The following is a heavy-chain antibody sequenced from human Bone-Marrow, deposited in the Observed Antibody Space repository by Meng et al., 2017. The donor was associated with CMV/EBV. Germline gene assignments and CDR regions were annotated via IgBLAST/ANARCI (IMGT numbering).Heavy chain of an antibody. V-gene: IGHV1-69*05. D-gene: IGHD3-9*01. CDR1: GGTFSSYA. Sequence: SVKVSCKASGGTFSSYAISWVRQAPGQGLEWMGGIIPIFGTANYAQKFQGRVTITTDESTSTAYMELSSLRSEDTAVYYCARGNSHKLRYFDWLLAVPYFDYWGQGTRVTVSS. J-gene: IGHJ4*02. CDR2: IIPIFGTA. CDR3: ARGNSHKLRYFDWLLAVPYFDY.